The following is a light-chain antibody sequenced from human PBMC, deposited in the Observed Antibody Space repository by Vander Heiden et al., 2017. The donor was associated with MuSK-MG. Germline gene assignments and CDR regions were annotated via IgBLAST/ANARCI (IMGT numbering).Light chain of an antibody. CDR2: GAS. V-gene: IGKV3-15*01. CDR1: QSVSSN. CDR3: QQYNNWLPYT. Sequence: EIVMTQSPATLSVSPGERATLSCRASQSVSSNLAWFQQKPGQAPRLLIYGASTRDTGIPARFSGSGYGTEFTLTISSRQSEDFAVYYCQQYNNWLPYTFGQGTKLEIK. J-gene: IGKJ2*01.